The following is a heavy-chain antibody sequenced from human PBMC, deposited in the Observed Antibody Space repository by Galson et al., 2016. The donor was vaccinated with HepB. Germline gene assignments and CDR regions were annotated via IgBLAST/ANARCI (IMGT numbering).Heavy chain of an antibody. V-gene: IGHV6-1*01. CDR1: GDSVFNNNAG. CDR3: ARSYLLGRGFGW. D-gene: IGHD7-27*01. Sequence: CAISGDSVFNNNAGWNWIRQSPSRGLEWLGRTYYRSRWQNDYAESVKNRITINPDTSKNLISLQLNSVTPEDTAVYFCARSYLLGRGFGWWGQGALVTVSS. J-gene: IGHJ4*02. CDR2: TYYRSRWQN.